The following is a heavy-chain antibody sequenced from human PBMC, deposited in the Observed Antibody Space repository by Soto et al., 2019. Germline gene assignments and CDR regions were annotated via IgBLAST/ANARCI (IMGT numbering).Heavy chain of an antibody. V-gene: IGHV3-23*01. CDR3: AKAFYDSRGYYPSGMDV. J-gene: IGHJ6*02. D-gene: IGHD3-22*01. Sequence: GGSLRLSCAASGFTFSSYAMSWVRQAPGKGLEWVSAISGSGGSTYYADSVKGRFTISRDNSKNTLYLQMNSLRAEDTDVYYCAKAFYDSRGYYPSGMDVWGQGTTVTVSS. CDR2: ISGSGGST. CDR1: GFTFSSYA.